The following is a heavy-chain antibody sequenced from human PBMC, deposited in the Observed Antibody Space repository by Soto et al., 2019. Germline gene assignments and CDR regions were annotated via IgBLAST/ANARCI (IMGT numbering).Heavy chain of an antibody. CDR3: ARDRKLVIPGNYYYYGMDV. D-gene: IGHD3-9*01. CDR1: VGSSRDYF. V-gene: IGHV4-59*01. J-gene: IGHJ6*02. CDR2: ISSSGTI. Sequence: PSYTLSLTSIVSVGSSRDYFWTWFRQPPGKGLEWIGYISSSGTINYNSSLKSRVTISLDTSRNHFSLKLSSVTTADTAVYFCARDRKLVIPGNYYYYGMDVWGQGTTVTVTS.